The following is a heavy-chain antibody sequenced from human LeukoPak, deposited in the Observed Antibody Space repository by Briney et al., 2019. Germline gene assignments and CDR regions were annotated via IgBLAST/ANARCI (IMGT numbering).Heavy chain of an antibody. Sequence: ASVKVSCKASGYTFTGYYMHWVRQAPGQGLEWMGWINPNSGGTNYAQKFQGRVTMTRDTSISTAYMELSRLRSDDTAVYYCARGYDSSGYDYFDYWGQGTLVTVSS. CDR1: GYTFTGYY. CDR2: INPNSGGT. CDR3: ARGYDSSGYDYFDY. V-gene: IGHV1-2*02. J-gene: IGHJ4*02. D-gene: IGHD3-22*01.